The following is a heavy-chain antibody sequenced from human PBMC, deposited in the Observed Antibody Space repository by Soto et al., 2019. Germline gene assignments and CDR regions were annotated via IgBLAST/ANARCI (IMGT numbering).Heavy chain of an antibody. CDR2: ISAYNGNT. J-gene: IGHJ4*02. Sequence: ASVKVSCKASGYTFTSYGISWVRQAPGQGLEWMGWISAYNGNTNYAQKLQGRVTMTTDTSTSTAYMELRSLRSDDTAVYYCARVGYCSGGSCYSKFVYWGQGTLVTVSS. V-gene: IGHV1-18*01. D-gene: IGHD2-15*01. CDR3: ARVGYCSGGSCYSKFVY. CDR1: GYTFTSYG.